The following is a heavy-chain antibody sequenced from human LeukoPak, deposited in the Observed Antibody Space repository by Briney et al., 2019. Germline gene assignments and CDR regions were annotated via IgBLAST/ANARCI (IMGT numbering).Heavy chain of an antibody. Sequence: GGSLRLSCAASGFTFSSYGMHWVRQAPGKGLEWVSYISSSGSAIHYADSVKGRFTISRDNAKNSLYLQMNSLRAEDTAVYYCARGHWYSFDYWGQGALVTVSS. V-gene: IGHV3-48*04. J-gene: IGHJ4*02. CDR1: GFTFSSYG. CDR3: ARGHWYSFDY. D-gene: IGHD2-8*02. CDR2: ISSSGSAI.